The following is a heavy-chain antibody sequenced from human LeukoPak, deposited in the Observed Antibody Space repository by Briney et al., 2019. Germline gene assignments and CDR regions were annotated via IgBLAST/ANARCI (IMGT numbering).Heavy chain of an antibody. CDR1: GFTFSSYG. CDR3: ARDGGYCSGGSCYSYYFDY. D-gene: IGHD2-15*01. J-gene: IGHJ4*02. CDR2: IWYDGSNK. Sequence: GGSLRLSCAASGFTFSSYGMLWVREAPGKGLEWVAVIWYDGSNKYYADSVKGRFTISRDNSKNTLYLQMNSLRAEDTAVYYCARDGGYCSGGSCYSYYFDYWGQGTLVTVSS. V-gene: IGHV3-33*01.